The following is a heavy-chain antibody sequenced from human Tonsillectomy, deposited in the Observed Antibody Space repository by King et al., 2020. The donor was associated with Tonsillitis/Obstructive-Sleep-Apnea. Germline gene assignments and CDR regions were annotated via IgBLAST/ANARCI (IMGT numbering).Heavy chain of an antibody. J-gene: IGHJ2*01. CDR2: ISANGGST. CDR3: AKDENWYFDL. CDR1: GFTFSSYD. Sequence: VQLVESGGGLVQPGGSLRLSCAASGFTFSSYDMSWVRQAPGKGLEWVSGISANGGSTYYADSVKGRFTISRDNSKNTLYLKMNSLRAEDTAVYYCAKDENWYFDLWGRGTLVTVSS. V-gene: IGHV3-23*04.